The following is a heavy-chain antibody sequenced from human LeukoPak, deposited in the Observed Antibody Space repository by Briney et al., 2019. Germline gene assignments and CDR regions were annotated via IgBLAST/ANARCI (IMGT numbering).Heavy chain of an antibody. CDR2: ISSSSSYI. D-gene: IGHD7-27*01. V-gene: IGHV3-21*01. CDR3: ARDLGYGMDV. J-gene: IGHJ6*04. Sequence: GGSLSLSCAASGFTFSSYSMNWVRQAPGKGLEWVSSISSSSSYIYYADSVKGRSTISRDNAKNPLYLQMNSLRAEDTAVYYCARDLGYGMDVWGKGTTVTVSS. CDR1: GFTFSSYS.